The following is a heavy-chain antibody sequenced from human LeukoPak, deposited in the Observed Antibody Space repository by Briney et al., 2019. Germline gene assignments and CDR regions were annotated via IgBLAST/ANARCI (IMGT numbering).Heavy chain of an antibody. J-gene: IGHJ4*02. Sequence: GGSLRLSCAASGSTFSSYGMHWVRQAPGKGLEWVANVNQAGSDKYYMDSVKGRFTISRGNAENSVFLQMDSLRAEDTAVYYCARGVFATGWYPDNFDYWGQGSLVTVSS. CDR3: ARGVFATGWYPDNFDY. CDR2: VNQAGSDK. D-gene: IGHD6-19*01. CDR1: GSTFSSYG. V-gene: IGHV3-7*01.